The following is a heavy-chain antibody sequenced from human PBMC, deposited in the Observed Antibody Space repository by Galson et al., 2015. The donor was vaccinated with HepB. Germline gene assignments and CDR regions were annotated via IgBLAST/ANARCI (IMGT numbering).Heavy chain of an antibody. CDR3: ARGSGGSGTFDY. V-gene: IGHV1-18*01. D-gene: IGHD3-10*01. J-gene: IGHJ4*02. Sequence: SVKVSCKASGYTSITQPITWMRQAPGRGLEWMGWISVYSGNTNSAQHLQGRMTLTTDTPTSTAYMELRSLRSDDTAVYYCARGSGGSGTFDYWGQGTLVTVSS. CDR2: ISVYSGNT. CDR1: GYTSITQP.